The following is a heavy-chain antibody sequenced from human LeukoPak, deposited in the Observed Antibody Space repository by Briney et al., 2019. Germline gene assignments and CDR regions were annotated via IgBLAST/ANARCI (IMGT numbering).Heavy chain of an antibody. D-gene: IGHD2-15*01. V-gene: IGHV3-21*01. CDR2: ISSSSSYI. Sequence: PGGSLRLSCAASGFTFSSYSMNWVRQAPGKGLEWVSSISSSSSYIYYADSVEGRFTISRDNAKNSLYLQMNSLRAEDTAVYYCARGAGVVAATTLDYWGQGTLVTVSS. J-gene: IGHJ4*02. CDR3: ARGAGVVAATTLDY. CDR1: GFTFSSYS.